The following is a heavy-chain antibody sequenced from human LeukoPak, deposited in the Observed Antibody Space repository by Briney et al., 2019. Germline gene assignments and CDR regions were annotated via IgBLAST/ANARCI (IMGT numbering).Heavy chain of an antibody. D-gene: IGHD3-3*01. V-gene: IGHV3-23*01. J-gene: IGHJ4*02. Sequence: GGSLRLSCAASGFTFNTYAMNWVRQTPGKGLEWVSGITTNGDSTYYADSVKGRFTLSRDNSKSTLYLQMNSLRAEDTAIYYCAKVANNFWSGLEYRGQGALVTVSS. CDR2: ITTNGDST. CDR3: AKVANNFWSGLEY. CDR1: GFTFNTYA.